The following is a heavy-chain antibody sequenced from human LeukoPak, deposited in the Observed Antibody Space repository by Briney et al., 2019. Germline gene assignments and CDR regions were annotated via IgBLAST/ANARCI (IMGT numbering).Heavy chain of an antibody. D-gene: IGHD3-22*01. V-gene: IGHV3-74*01. Sequence: PGGSLRLSCVASGSTFTSYWMHWVRQAPGKGLVWVSRINSDGSSTNYADSVKGRFTISRDNAKNTLDLQMNSLRAEDTAVYYCAMGPYYYDSSGYYYWGQGTLVTVSS. J-gene: IGHJ4*02. CDR3: AMGPYYYDSSGYYY. CDR2: INSDGSST. CDR1: GSTFTSYW.